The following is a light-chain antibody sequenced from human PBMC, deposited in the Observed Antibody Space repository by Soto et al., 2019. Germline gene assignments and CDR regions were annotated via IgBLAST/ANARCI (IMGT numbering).Light chain of an antibody. CDR1: QNIHIT. V-gene: IGKV3-15*01. J-gene: IGKJ2*01. CDR2: DVT. Sequence: EIVMTQSPYTLSVSAGDTATLSCRSSQNIHITLAWYQQKPGKAPTLLIYDVTARAAGVPARFSGSGYGTDFSLPILSVQSGDVCVFYCQQYEGCYRTFGLGTKVEIQ. CDR3: QQYEGCYRT.